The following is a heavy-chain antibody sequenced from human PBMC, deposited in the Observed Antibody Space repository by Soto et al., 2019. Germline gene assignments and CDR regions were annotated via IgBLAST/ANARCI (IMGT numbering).Heavy chain of an antibody. J-gene: IGHJ4*02. CDR2: ISSSGSTI. Sequence: PGGSLRLSCAASGFTFSDYYMSWIRQAPGKGLEWVSYISSSGSTIYYADSVKGRFTISRDNAKNSLYLQMNSLRAEDTAVYYCARTRRRLQKMRELRTYYFDYWGQGTLVTVSS. CDR3: ARTRRRLQKMRELRTYYFDY. D-gene: IGHD1-26*01. V-gene: IGHV3-11*01. CDR1: GFTFSDYY.